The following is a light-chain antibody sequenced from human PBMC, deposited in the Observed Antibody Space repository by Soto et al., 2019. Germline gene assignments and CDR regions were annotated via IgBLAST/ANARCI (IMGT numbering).Light chain of an antibody. Sequence: DIVMTQSPATLSVSPGERATLSCRASQFVGSNLAWYQHKPGQAPRLLIYGASTRATGIPARFSGSGSGTEFTLPISTLQSEDFVVDYCQQYNNWRRTFGQGTKLEIK. CDR2: GAS. V-gene: IGKV3-15*01. CDR1: QFVGSN. J-gene: IGKJ2*01. CDR3: QQYNNWRRT.